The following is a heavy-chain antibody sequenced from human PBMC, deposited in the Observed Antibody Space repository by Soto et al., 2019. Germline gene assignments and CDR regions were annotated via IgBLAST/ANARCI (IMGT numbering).Heavy chain of an antibody. CDR2: ISYDGSNK. CDR1: GFTFSSYA. V-gene: IGHV3-30-3*01. Sequence: GGSLRLSCAASGFTFSSYAMHWVRQAPGKGLEWVAVISYDGSNKYYADSVKGRFTISRDNSKNTLYLQMNSLRAEDTAVYYCARDLPLGYSGYTILFRGFDYWGQGTLVTVSS. CDR3: ARDLPLGYSGYTILFRGFDY. J-gene: IGHJ4*02. D-gene: IGHD5-12*01.